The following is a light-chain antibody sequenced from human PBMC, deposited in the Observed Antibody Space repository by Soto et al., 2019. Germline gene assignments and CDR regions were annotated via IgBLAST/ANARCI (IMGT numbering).Light chain of an antibody. Sequence: QSALTQPASVSGSPGQSITISCTGTSSDVGGYNYVSWYQQHPGKAPKLMIYEVSNRPSGVSNRFSGSKSGNTASLTIAGLQPEDEADYYCSSFTTSSTVVVGGGTKVTVL. CDR3: SSFTTSSTVV. J-gene: IGLJ2*01. V-gene: IGLV2-14*01. CDR1: SSDVGGYNY. CDR2: EVS.